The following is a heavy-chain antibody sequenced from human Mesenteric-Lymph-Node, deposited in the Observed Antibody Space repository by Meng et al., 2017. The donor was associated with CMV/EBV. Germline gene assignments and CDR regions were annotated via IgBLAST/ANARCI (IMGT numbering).Heavy chain of an antibody. CDR2: ISSSSSYI. D-gene: IGHD2-2*01. CDR1: GFTFSDYW. Sequence: GESLKISCATSGFTFSDYWMNWVRQAPGRGLEWVSSISSSSSYIYYADSVKGRFTISRDNAKNSLYLQMNSLRAEDTAVYYCARRSGGDSTSWRPEAADYWGQGTLVTVSS. CDR3: ARRSGGDSTSWRPEAADY. V-gene: IGHV3-21*01. J-gene: IGHJ4*02.